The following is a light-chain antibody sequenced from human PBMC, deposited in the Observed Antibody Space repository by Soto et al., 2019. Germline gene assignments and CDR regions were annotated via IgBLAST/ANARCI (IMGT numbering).Light chain of an antibody. CDR3: GTWDYSLSAMV. CDR2: DNN. J-gene: IGLJ2*01. CDR1: NSNIGNNY. Sequence: QSVLTQPPSVPAAPGQTVTISCSGTNSNIGNNYVSWYQQLPGTAPKLLIYDNNKRPSGIPDRFSGSKSGTSATLGITGLQTGDEAHYYCGTWDYSLSAMVFGGGTKLTVL. V-gene: IGLV1-51*01.